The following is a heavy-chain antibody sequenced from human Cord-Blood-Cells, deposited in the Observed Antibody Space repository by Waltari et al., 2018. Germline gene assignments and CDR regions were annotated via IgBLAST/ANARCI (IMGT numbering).Heavy chain of an antibody. CDR1: GGSFSGYY. J-gene: IGHJ5*02. CDR3: ARKYSSSSSWFDP. CDR2: INHSGST. D-gene: IGHD6-6*01. V-gene: IGHV4-34*01. Sequence: QVQLQQWGAGLLKPSETLSPTCAVYGGSFSGYYWSWIRQPPGKGLEWIGEINHSGSTNYNPSLKSRVTISVDTSKNQFSLKLSSVTAADTAVYYCARKYSSSSSWFDPWGQGTLVTVSS.